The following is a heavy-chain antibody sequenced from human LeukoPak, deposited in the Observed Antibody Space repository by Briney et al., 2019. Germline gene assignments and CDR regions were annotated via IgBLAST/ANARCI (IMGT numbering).Heavy chain of an antibody. Sequence: SETLSLTCAVYGGSFSGYYWSWIRQPPGKGLEWIGEINHSGSTNYNPSLKSRVTISVDTSKNQFSLKLSSVTAADTAVYYCARGGRITIFGVVIKRAIFDYWGQGTLVTVSS. D-gene: IGHD3-3*01. V-gene: IGHV4-34*01. CDR1: GGSFSGYY. J-gene: IGHJ4*02. CDR2: INHSGST. CDR3: ARGGRITIFGVVIKRAIFDY.